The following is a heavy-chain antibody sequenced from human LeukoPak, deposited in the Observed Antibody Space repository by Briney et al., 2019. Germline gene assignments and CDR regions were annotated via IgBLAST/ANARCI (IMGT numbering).Heavy chain of an antibody. V-gene: IGHV3-30*03. D-gene: IGHD4-17*01. CDR1: GFTFSSYG. CDR3: ASLRNSDY. J-gene: IGHJ4*02. Sequence: AGMSLRLSCAASGFTFSSYGMHWVRQAPGKGLEWVAVISYDGSNKYYADSVKGRFTISRDNSKNTLYLQMNSLRAEDTAVYYCASLRNSDYWGQGALVTVSS. CDR2: ISYDGSNK.